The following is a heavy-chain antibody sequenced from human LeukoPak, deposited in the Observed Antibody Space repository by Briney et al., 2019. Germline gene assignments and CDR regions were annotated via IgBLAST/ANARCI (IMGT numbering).Heavy chain of an antibody. V-gene: IGHV4-4*07. Sequence: SETLSLTCTVSGRSISTYYWSWIRHPAGKGMEWCGRIYTSGSTNYNRFLKSRLTMSADTSKNQFSLNLSSVTAADTAVYYCAKEKYYYESSGCYYAPFDYWGQGTLVTVSS. CDR2: IYTSGST. CDR3: AKEKYYYESSGCYYAPFDY. D-gene: IGHD3-22*01. J-gene: IGHJ4*02. CDR1: GRSISTYY.